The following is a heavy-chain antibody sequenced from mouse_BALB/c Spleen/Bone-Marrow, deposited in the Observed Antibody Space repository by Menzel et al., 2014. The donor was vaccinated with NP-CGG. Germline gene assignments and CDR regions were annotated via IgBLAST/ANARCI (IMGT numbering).Heavy chain of an antibody. D-gene: IGHD2-10*02. CDR3: NEGYGNYGY. CDR1: GFNIKDYY. Sequence: EVQLQQSGAELVRSGASVKLSCTASGFNIKDYYMHWVKQRPEQGLEWIGWIDPENGDTEYAPKFQGKATMTADTSSSTAYLQLSSLTSEDTAVHYCNEGYGNYGYWGQGTTLTVSS. V-gene: IGHV14-4*02. CDR2: IDPENGDT. J-gene: IGHJ2*01.